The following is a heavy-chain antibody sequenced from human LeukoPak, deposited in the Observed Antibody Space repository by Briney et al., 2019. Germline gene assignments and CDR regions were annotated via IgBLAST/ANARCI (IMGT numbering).Heavy chain of an antibody. CDR2: IRYDGSNK. CDR1: GFTFSSHD. CDR3: AKSGWVYYYYMDV. J-gene: IGHJ6*03. Sequence: GGSLRLSCAASGFTFSSHDMHWLRQAPGKGLEGVAFIRYDGSNKYYADSVKGRFTISRDNSKNTLYLQMNSLRAEDTAVYYCAKSGWVYYYYMDVWGKGTTVTISS. D-gene: IGHD1-26*01. V-gene: IGHV3-30*02.